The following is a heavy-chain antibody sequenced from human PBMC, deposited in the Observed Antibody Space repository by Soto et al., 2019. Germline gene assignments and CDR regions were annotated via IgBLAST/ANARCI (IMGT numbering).Heavy chain of an antibody. D-gene: IGHD3-22*01. CDR1: GGTFSSYA. CDR3: ARSLRYYYDSSGYGWFDP. V-gene: IGHV1-69*13. CDR2: IIPIFGAA. J-gene: IGHJ5*02. Sequence: GASVKVSCKASGGTFSSYAISWVRQAPGQGLEWMGGIIPIFGAANYAQKFQGRVTITADESTSTAYMELSSLRSEDTAVYYCARSLRYYYDSSGYGWFDPWGQGTLVTVSS.